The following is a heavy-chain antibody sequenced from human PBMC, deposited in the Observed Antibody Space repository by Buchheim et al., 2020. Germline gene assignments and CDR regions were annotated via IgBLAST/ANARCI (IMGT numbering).Heavy chain of an antibody. CDR3: AKDHKRGSYFGYFDL. CDR1: GFTFSSYG. Sequence: QVQLVESGGGVVQPGRSLRLSCAASGFTFSSYGMHWVRQAPGKGLEWVAVISYYGSNTYYADSVKGRFTIFRDNSKNTLYLQMNSLRAEDTAVYYCAKDHKRGSYFGYFDLWGRGTL. V-gene: IGHV3-30*18. D-gene: IGHD1-26*01. J-gene: IGHJ2*01. CDR2: ISYYGSNT.